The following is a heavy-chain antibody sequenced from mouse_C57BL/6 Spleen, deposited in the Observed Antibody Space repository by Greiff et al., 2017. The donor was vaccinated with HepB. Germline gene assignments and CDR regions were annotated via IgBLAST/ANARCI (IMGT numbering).Heavy chain of an antibody. CDR1: GYTFTDYY. CDR3: SRGTTVVAGDYFDY. Sequence: VQLQHSGPELVKPGASVKISCKASGYTFTDYYMNWVKQSHGKSLEWIGDINPNNGGTSYNQKFKGKATLAVDKSSTTAYMELRSLTSEDSAVYYGSRGTTVVAGDYFDYWGQGTTLTVSS. CDR2: INPNNGGT. V-gene: IGHV1-26*01. D-gene: IGHD1-1*01. J-gene: IGHJ2*01.